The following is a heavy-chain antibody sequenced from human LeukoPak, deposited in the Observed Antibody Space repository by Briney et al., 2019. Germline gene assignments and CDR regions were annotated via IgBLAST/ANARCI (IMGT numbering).Heavy chain of an antibody. J-gene: IGHJ6*02. V-gene: IGHV3-74*01. CDR2: INSDGSIT. CDR3: ARDAVDTANAV. D-gene: IGHD5-18*01. CDR1: AFTFSRYG. Sequence: GRSLRLSCVASAFTFSRYGMHWVRQAPGKGLVWVSHINSDGSITSYADSVKGRFTISRDNAKNTLYLQMNSLRAEDTAVYYCARDAVDTANAVWGQGTTVTVSS.